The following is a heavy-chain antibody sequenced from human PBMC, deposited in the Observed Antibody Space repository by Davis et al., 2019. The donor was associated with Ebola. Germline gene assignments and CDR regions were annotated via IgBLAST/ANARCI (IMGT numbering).Heavy chain of an antibody. Sequence: GESLKISCAASGFSFSSYNMNWVRQAPGKGLEWVSSISSDSDYIYYADSVKGRFTVSRDNAKNSLYLQMTSLRDEDTAVYYCARQGGGSGRFTSFDSWGQGTLVTVSS. CDR2: ISSDSDYI. CDR1: GFSFSSYN. J-gene: IGHJ4*02. CDR3: ARQGGGSGRFTSFDS. D-gene: IGHD1-26*01. V-gene: IGHV3-21*01.